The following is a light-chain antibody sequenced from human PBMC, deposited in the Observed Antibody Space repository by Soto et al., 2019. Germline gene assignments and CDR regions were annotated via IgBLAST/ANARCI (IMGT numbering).Light chain of an antibody. CDR1: SSDVGSYNL. CDR3: CSYAGSNTSLV. V-gene: IGLV2-23*02. CDR2: EVS. J-gene: IGLJ1*01. Sequence: QSVLTQPASVSGSPGQSITISCTGTSSDVGSYNLVSWYQQHPGKAPKLMIYEVSKRPSGVSNRFSGSKSGNTASLTISGLQAEVEADYYCCSYAGSNTSLVLGTWSKVTVL.